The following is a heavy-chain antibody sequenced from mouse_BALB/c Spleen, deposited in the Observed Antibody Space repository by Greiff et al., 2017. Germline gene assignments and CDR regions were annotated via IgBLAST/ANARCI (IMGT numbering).Heavy chain of an antibody. CDR2: INPSSGYT. D-gene: IGHD1-1*01. CDR1: GYTFTSYT. CDR3: AIPRYYGSSYDAMDY. J-gene: IGHJ4*01. V-gene: IGHV1-4*02. Sequence: QVQLQQSAAELARPGASVKMSCKASGYTFTSYTMHWVKQRPGQGLEWIGYINPSSGYTEYNQKFKDKTTLTADKSSSTAYMQLSSLTSEDSAVYYCAIPRYYGSSYDAMDYWGQGTSVTVSS.